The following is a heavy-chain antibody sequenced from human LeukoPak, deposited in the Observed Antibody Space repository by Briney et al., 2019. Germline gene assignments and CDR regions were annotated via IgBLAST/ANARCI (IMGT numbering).Heavy chain of an antibody. V-gene: IGHV3-7*03. CDR2: IRQDGSEK. Sequence: GGSLRLSCAASGFTFSSYAMHWVRQAPGKGLEWVANIRQDGSEKYYVDSVKGRFTISGDNAKNSLYLQMNSLRAEDTAVYYCARAMDVWGQGTTVTVSS. J-gene: IGHJ6*02. CDR3: ARAMDV. CDR1: GFTFSSYA.